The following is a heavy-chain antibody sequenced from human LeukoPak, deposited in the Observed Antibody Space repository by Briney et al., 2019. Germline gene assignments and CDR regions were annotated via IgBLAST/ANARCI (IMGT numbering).Heavy chain of an antibody. Sequence: SETLSLTCTVSGGSISSSSYYWGWIRQPPGKGLEWIGSIYYSGSTYYNPSLKSLFTISVDTSKNQFSLKLSSVTAADTAVYYCASGLRVAATGGVDYWGQGTLVTVSS. J-gene: IGHJ4*02. CDR2: IYYSGST. CDR3: ASGLRVAATGGVDY. D-gene: IGHD2-15*01. CDR1: GGSISSSSYY. V-gene: IGHV4-39*01.